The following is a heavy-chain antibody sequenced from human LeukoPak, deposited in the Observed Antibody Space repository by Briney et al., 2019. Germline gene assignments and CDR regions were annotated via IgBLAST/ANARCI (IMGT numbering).Heavy chain of an antibody. Sequence: PSETLSLTCAVYGGSFSGYYWSWIRQPPGKGLEWIGEINHSGSTNYNPSLKSRVTISVGTSKNQFSLKLSSVTAADTAVYYCARGGKQLATYYFDYWGQGTLVTVSS. J-gene: IGHJ4*02. CDR2: INHSGST. CDR1: GGSFSGYY. D-gene: IGHD6-6*01. V-gene: IGHV4-34*01. CDR3: ARGGKQLATYYFDY.